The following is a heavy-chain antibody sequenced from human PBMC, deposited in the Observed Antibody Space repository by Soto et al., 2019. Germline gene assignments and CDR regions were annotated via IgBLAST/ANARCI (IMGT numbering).Heavy chain of an antibody. D-gene: IGHD1-1*01. V-gene: IGHV1-46*01. CDR2: INPSGGST. CDR3: ARDLEQQGFDD. CDR1: GYTFTSYY. J-gene: IGHJ4*02. Sequence: GASVKVSCKASGYTFTSYYMHWVRQAPGQGLEWMGIINPSGGSTSYAQKLQGRVTMTTDTSTSTAYMELRSLRSDDTAVYYCARDLEQQGFDDWGQRTLVTVSS.